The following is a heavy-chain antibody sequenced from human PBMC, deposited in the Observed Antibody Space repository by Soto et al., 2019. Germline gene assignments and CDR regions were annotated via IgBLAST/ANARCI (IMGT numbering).Heavy chain of an antibody. CDR2: IYHSGST. CDR3: AREITMVRGVEYYHYYGMDV. D-gene: IGHD3-10*01. J-gene: IGHJ6*02. CDR1: GGSISSGGYS. V-gene: IGHV4-30-2*05. Sequence: PSETLSLTCAVSGGSISSGGYSWSWIRQPPGKGLEWIGYIYHSGSTYYNPSLKSRVTISVDTSKNQFSLKLSSVTAADTAVYYCAREITMVRGVEYYHYYGMDVWGQGTTVTVSS.